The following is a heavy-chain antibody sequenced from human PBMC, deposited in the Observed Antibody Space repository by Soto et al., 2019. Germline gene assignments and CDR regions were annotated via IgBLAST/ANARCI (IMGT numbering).Heavy chain of an antibody. Sequence: QVQRVQSGAEVKKPGASVKFSCKASGYTFTSYGISWERQAPGQGLEWMGWISAYNGNTNYAQKLQDRVTMTTDTSTMTAYMELRSLRSDDTAVYYCARLRVLLWFGNPDNYYFDYCGQGTLVTVSS. V-gene: IGHV1-18*04. CDR3: ARLRVLLWFGNPDNYYFDY. CDR1: GYTFTSYG. D-gene: IGHD3-10*01. CDR2: ISAYNGNT. J-gene: IGHJ4*02.